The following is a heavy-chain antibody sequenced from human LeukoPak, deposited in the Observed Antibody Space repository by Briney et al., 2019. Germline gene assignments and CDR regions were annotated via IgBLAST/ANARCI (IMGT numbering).Heavy chain of an antibody. J-gene: IGHJ4*02. D-gene: IGHD3-10*01. Sequence: GASVKVSCKASGYIFSDYWVHWVRQAPGRGLECMGRIDPASGTTNEPQKFKGRITVTRDTSASTVYMDLTGLTTDDTAVYYCARVGAPGGLRPYHYYYWGQGTLVTVSS. CDR1: GYIFSDYW. CDR2: IDPASGTT. CDR3: ARVGAPGGLRPYHYYY. V-gene: IGHV1-2*02.